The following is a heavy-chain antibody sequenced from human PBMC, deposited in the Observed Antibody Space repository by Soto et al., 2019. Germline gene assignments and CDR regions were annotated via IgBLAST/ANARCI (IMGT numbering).Heavy chain of an antibody. CDR3: AHIPNYYQYDWFDP. CDR1: VFPLTTRGVG. CDR2: IYWDDDK. V-gene: IGHV2-5*02. Sequence: QITLKESGPSLVKPTQTLTLTCTFSVFPLTTRGVGVGWIRQPPGKALECLALIYWDDDKRYSPSLQSRLSITKDTSKNQVVLTMTNVDPVDTATYYCAHIPNYYQYDWFDPWGQGTLVSVSS. D-gene: IGHD3-16*01. J-gene: IGHJ5*02.